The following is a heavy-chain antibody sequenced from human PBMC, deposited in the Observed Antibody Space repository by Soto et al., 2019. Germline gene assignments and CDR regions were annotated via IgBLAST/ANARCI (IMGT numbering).Heavy chain of an antibody. J-gene: IGHJ6*03. CDR3: ARGHLAVVPVASWCYYMDV. CDR2: INAGNGNT. D-gene: IGHD2-2*01. Sequence: ASVKVSCKASGYTFSNYAVHWVRQAPGQRLEWMGWINAGNGNTRYSQKFQGRVTITRDTPARTVYMELSSLRSEDTAVYYCARGHLAVVPVASWCYYMDVWGKGTTVTVSS. CDR1: GYTFSNYA. V-gene: IGHV1-3*01.